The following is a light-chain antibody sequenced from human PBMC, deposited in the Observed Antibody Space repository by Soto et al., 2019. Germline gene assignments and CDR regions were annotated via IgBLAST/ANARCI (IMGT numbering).Light chain of an antibody. CDR3: QQYGSYSPWT. J-gene: IGKJ1*01. CDR1: QSIGSW. V-gene: IGKV1-5*03. CDR2: KAS. Sequence: DIQMTQSPSTLSASVGDRVTITCRASQSIGSWLAWYQQKPGKAPKLLIYKASSLESGVPSRFSGSGSGTEFTITISSLQPDDFASYYCQQYGSYSPWTFDQGTKVEIK.